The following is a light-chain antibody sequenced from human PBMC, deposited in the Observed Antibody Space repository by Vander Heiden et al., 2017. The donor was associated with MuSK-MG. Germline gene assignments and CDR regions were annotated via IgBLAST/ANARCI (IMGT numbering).Light chain of an antibody. CDR1: QTVDSTY. J-gene: IGKJ1*01. Sequence: EIVLTQSPGTLSLSPGESATLSCRASQTVDSTYSAWYQQKPGQAPRLLIYGTSNRAAGIPDRFSGSGSGTDFTLTISRLEPENFAVYYCQQEGSSPWTFGQGTKVEIK. CDR3: QQEGSSPWT. CDR2: GTS. V-gene: IGKV3-20*01.